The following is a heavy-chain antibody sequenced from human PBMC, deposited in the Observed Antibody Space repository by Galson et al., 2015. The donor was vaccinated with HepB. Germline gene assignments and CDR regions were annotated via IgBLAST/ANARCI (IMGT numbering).Heavy chain of an antibody. V-gene: IGHV3-66*02. CDR1: GFTVSSNY. D-gene: IGHD6-13*01. J-gene: IGHJ2*01. CDR3: ARELDSSSWSLGYFDL. CDR2: IYSGGST. Sequence: SLRLSCAASGFTVSSNYMSWVRQAPGKGLEWVSVIYSGGSTYYADSVKGRFTISRDNSKNTLYLQMNSLRAEDTAVHYCARELDSSSWSLGYFDLWGRGTLVTVSS.